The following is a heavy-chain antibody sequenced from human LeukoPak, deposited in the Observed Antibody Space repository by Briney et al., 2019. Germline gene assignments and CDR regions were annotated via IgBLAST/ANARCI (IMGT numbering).Heavy chain of an antibody. D-gene: IGHD1-26*01. Sequence: SETLSLTCTVSGGSISSYYWSWIRQPAGKGLEWIGYIYYSGSTNYNPSLKSRVTISVDTSKNQFSLRLSSVTAADTAVYYCASELVGATSFGYWGQGTLVTVSS. CDR3: ASELVGATSFGY. CDR2: IYYSGST. CDR1: GGSISSYY. V-gene: IGHV4-59*01. J-gene: IGHJ4*02.